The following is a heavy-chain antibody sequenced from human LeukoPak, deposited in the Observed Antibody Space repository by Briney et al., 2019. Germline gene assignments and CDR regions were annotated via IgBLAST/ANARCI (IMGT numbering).Heavy chain of an antibody. CDR3: VRVTGFDIVATIFDY. J-gene: IGHJ4*02. V-gene: IGHV4-31*03. Sequence: PSETLSLTCTVSGGSISSGGYYWSWIRQHPGKGLEWIGYIYYSGSTYYNPSLKSRVTISVDTSKNQFSLKLSSVTAADTAVYYCVRVTGFDIVATIFDYWGQGTLVTVSS. CDR2: IYYSGST. CDR1: GGSISSGGYY. D-gene: IGHD5-12*01.